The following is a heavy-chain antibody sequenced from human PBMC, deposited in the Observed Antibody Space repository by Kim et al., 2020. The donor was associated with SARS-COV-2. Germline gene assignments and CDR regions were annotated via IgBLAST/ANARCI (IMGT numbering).Heavy chain of an antibody. CDR2: IKQDGSEK. Sequence: GGSLRLSCAASGFTFSSYWMSWVRQAPGKGLEWVANIKQDGSEKYYVDSVKGRFTISRDNAKNSLYLQMNSLRAEDTAVYYCARVAQRRIQLWLGVLGFDYWGQGTLVTVAS. CDR1: GFTFSSYW. J-gene: IGHJ4*02. CDR3: ARVAQRRIQLWLGVLGFDY. D-gene: IGHD5-18*01. V-gene: IGHV3-7*03.